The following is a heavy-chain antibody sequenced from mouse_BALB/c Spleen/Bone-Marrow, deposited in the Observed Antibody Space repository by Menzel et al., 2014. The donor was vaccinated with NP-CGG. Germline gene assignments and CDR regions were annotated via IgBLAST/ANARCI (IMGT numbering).Heavy chain of an antibody. Sequence: EVKLMESGGGLVQPGGSLKLSCAASGFTFGNYAMSWVRQTPDKRLELVATINSNGGSTYYPDSVKGRFTISRDNARNTLYLQMSSQKSEDTAMYYCARVAYYNVYFDYWGKAPLSQSPQ. D-gene: IGHD2-12*01. CDR2: INSNGGST. J-gene: IGHJ2*01. V-gene: IGHV5-6-3*01. CDR3: ARVAYYNVYFDY. CDR1: GFTFGNYA.